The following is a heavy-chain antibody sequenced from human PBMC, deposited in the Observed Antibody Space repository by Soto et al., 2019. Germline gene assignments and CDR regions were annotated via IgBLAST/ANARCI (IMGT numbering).Heavy chain of an antibody. Sequence: WIWIRQSPGKGLEWIGQINHSGSTTYNPSLKSRVTISLGTSKNQFSLELSSVTAADTAVYYCARGLFSENYYSGGWYYFDYWGQGTLVTVSS. V-gene: IGHV4-34*01. CDR2: INHSGST. J-gene: IGHJ4*02. CDR3: ARGLFSENYYSGGWYYFDY. D-gene: IGHD1-26*01.